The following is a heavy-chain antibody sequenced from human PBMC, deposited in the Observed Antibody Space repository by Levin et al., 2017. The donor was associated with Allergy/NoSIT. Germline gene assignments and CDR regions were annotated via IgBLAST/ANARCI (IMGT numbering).Heavy chain of an antibody. CDR1: GFSLSNAW. J-gene: IGHJ4*02. CDR2: ITSNADGAAT. CDR3: ATQFQW. D-gene: IGHD6-19*01. Sequence: GASVKVSCAASGFSLSNAWMNWVRQAPGKGLEWVGRITSNADGAATDYAAPVKDRFIISRDDSTNTLYLQMNSLKVEDTAVYFCATQFQWWGQGSLVTVSS. V-gene: IGHV3-15*01.